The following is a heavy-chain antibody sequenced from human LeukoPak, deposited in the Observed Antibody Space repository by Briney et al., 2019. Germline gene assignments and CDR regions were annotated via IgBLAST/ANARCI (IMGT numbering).Heavy chain of an antibody. D-gene: IGHD3-22*01. V-gene: IGHV3-64*01. J-gene: IGHJ6*03. Sequence: PGGSLRLSCAASGFTFSSYAMHWVRQAPGKGLEYVSAISSNGVSTYYANSVKGRFTISRDNSKNTLYLQMGSLRAEDMAVYYCARDSMNYYDSSGYYGYYYYYMDVWGKGTTVTVSS. CDR3: ARDSMNYYDSSGYYGYYYYYMDV. CDR1: GFTFSSYA. CDR2: ISSNGVST.